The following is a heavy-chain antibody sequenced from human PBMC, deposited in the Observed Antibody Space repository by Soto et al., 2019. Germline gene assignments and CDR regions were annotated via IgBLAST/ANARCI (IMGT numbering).Heavy chain of an antibody. J-gene: IGHJ4*02. CDR1: GGTLSSYT. V-gene: IGHV1-69*04. D-gene: IGHD3-10*01. CDR2: IIPILGIA. CDR3: ARDRPDYYGSGSSPVYFDY. Sequence: GASVKVTSKASGGTLSSYTISWVRQAPGQRLEWMGRIIPILGIANYAQKFQGRVTITADKSTSTAYMELSSLRSENTAVYYCARDRPDYYGSGSSPVYFDYRGQRSLVTVSS.